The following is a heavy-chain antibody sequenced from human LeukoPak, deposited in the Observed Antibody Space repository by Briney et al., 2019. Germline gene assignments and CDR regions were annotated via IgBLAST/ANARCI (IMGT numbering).Heavy chain of an antibody. D-gene: IGHD5-18*01. V-gene: IGHV1-18*01. Sequence: ASVKVSCKASGYTFSSYGVSWVRQVPGQGLEWMGWINTYNVNTNYAQKFQGRVTLTTDASTSTAYMELRSLRSDDTAVYYCARDSRRGYSYGYDYWGQGTLVTVSS. CDR2: INTYNVNT. J-gene: IGHJ4*02. CDR1: GYTFSSYG. CDR3: ARDSRRGYSYGYDY.